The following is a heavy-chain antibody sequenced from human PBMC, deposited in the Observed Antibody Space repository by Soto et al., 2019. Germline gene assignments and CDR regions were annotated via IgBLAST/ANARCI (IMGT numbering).Heavy chain of an antibody. CDR3: ARDEGLYSSPLNYYYYGMDV. CDR1: GGTFSSYA. CDR2: IIPIFGTA. V-gene: IGHV1-69*13. D-gene: IGHD6-13*01. J-gene: IGHJ6*02. Sequence: RASVKVSCKASGGTFSSYAISWVRQAPGQGLEWMGGIIPIFGTANYAQKFQGRVTITADESTSTAYMELSSLRSEDTAVYYCARDEGLYSSPLNYYYYGMDVWGQGTTVTVSS.